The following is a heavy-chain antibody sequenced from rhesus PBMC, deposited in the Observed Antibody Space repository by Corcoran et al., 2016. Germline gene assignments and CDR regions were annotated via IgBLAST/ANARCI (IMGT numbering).Heavy chain of an antibody. J-gene: IGHJ4*01. Sequence: QLQLQESGPGLVKPSETLSLTCAVSGGSISSSSWSWIRQAPGKGVEGIGYIGGRSGSTNYNPSLKSRVTLSVDTSKNQLSLKLSSVTAADTAVYYCARRGSGRLFDYWGQGVLVTVSS. CDR3: ARRGSGRLFDY. CDR1: GGSISSSS. V-gene: IGHV4-169*01. CDR2: IGGRSGST. D-gene: IGHD6-25*01.